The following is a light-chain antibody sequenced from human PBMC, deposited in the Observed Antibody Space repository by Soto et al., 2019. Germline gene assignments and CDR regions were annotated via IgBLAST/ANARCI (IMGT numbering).Light chain of an antibody. V-gene: IGKV3-20*01. J-gene: IGKJ3*01. CDR2: AAS. CDR3: QQRGT. CDR1: QSVSSSF. Sequence: EIVLTQSPGTLSLSPGERATLSCRASQSVSSSFLAWYQQRPGQAPRLLIYAASNTAPGIPDRFSGSGSGTDFTLTISSLEPEDLAVYYCQQRGTFGPGAKVDIK.